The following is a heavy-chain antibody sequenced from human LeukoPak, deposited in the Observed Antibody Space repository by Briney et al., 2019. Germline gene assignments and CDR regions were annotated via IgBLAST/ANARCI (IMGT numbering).Heavy chain of an antibody. D-gene: IGHD2-21*01. Sequence: GGSLRLSCAASGFTLSSYAMSWVRQAPGKGLEWVSAISVSGNTYHADSVKGRFTISRDSSKNTLYLQMNRLRAEDAAVYYCAKAPVTTYSGAYCYPFDYWGQGTLVTVSS. CDR3: AKAPVTTYSGAYCYPFDY. CDR1: GFTLSSYA. J-gene: IGHJ4*02. CDR2: ISVSGNT. V-gene: IGHV3-23*01.